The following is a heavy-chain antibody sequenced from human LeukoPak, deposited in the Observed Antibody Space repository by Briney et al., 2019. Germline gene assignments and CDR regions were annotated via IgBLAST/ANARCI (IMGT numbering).Heavy chain of an antibody. CDR3: ARVTYYDSSGYYYYYYYMDA. D-gene: IGHD3-22*01. Sequence: SETLSLTCTVSDGSISSYYWSWIRQPPGKGLEWIGYIYYSGSTNYNPSLKSRVTISVDTSKNQFSLKLSSVTAADTAVYYCARVTYYDSSGYYYYYYYMDAWGKGTTVTVSS. J-gene: IGHJ6*03. CDR2: IYYSGST. CDR1: DGSISSYY. V-gene: IGHV4-59*01.